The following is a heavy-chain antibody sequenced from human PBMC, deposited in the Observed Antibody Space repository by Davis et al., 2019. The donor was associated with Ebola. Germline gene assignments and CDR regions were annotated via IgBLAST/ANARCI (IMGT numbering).Heavy chain of an antibody. V-gene: IGHV1-69*13. D-gene: IGHD1-1*01. Sequence: SVQVSCKASGDTFPNYAISWVRQAPGQGLEWMGGIIPIFGTANYAQKFQGRVTMTADESTATAYMELSSLRSDDTAVYYCASELRDNTKPWFDYWGQGTLVTVSS. CDR3: ASELRDNTKPWFDY. CDR2: IIPIFGTA. J-gene: IGHJ4*02. CDR1: GDTFPNYA.